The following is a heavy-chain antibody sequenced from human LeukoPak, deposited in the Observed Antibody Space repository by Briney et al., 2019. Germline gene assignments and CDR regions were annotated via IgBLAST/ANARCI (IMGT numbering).Heavy chain of an antibody. CDR1: GYTPTELS. V-gene: IGHV1-2*02. CDR2: INPNSGGT. D-gene: IGHD2-15*01. Sequence: ASVKVSCKVSGYTPTELSMHWVRQAPGQGLEWMGWINPNSGGTNYAQKFQGRVTMTRDTSISTAYMELSRLRSDDTAVYYCARDRTYYCSGGSCYPLFDPWGQGTLVTVSS. J-gene: IGHJ5*02. CDR3: ARDRTYYCSGGSCYPLFDP.